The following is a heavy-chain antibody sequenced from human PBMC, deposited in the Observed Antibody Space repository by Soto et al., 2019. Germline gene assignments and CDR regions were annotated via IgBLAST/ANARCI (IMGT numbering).Heavy chain of an antibody. V-gene: IGHV4-4*02. CDR3: ARGDDSGSWYYYYMEV. J-gene: IGHJ6*03. D-gene: IGHD3-10*01. Sequence: QVQLQESGPGLVEPSGTLSLTCAVSNGPVTSPTNWWSWVRQPPGKGLEWIGDIYHSGSTNYNPALKSRVTISVDKSKNQFSLRLNSVTAADTAVYYCARGDDSGSWYYYYMEVWGKGTTVTDSS. CDR2: IYHSGST. CDR1: NGPVTSPTNW.